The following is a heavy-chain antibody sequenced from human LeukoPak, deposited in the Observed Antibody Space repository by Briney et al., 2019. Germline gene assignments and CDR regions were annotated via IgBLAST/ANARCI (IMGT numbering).Heavy chain of an antibody. V-gene: IGHV4-31*03. Sequence: AQTLSLTCTVYGGSIRSGGYYWSWIRQHPGKGLEWIGYIYYSGSTYYNPSLKSRVTISVDTSKNQFSLKLSSVTAADTAVYYCARRNSWSGHSFDYWGQGTLVTVAS. CDR3: ARRNSWSGHSFDY. CDR2: IYYSGST. CDR1: GGSIRSGGYY. D-gene: IGHD3-3*01. J-gene: IGHJ4*02.